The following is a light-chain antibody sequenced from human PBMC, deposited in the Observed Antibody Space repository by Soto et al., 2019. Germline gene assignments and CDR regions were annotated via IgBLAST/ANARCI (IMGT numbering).Light chain of an antibody. CDR3: QQLNTLPFT. V-gene: IGKV1-5*01. CDR2: DAS. Sequence: DIQMTQSPTSLSASVGDRVTITFRASQSISTWLAWYQHKPGKAPKLLIYDASSVESGVPSRFSGSGSGTEFTLTISGLLPEDFATYHCQQLNTLPFTFGHRTRPEIK. CDR1: QSISTW. J-gene: IGKJ5*01.